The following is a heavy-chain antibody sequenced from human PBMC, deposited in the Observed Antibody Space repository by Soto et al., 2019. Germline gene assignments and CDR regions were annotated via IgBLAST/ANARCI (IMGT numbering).Heavy chain of an antibody. CDR2: ISAYNGNT. J-gene: IGHJ4*02. D-gene: IGHD3-9*01. V-gene: IGHV1-18*01. Sequence: GASVKVSCKASGYTFTSYGISWVRQAPGQGLEWMGWISAYNGNTNYAQKLQGRVTMTTDTSTSTAYMELRSLRSDDTAVYYCARVRILTGWPHLILEFDYWGQGTLVTVS. CDR1: GYTFTSYG. CDR3: ARVRILTGWPHLILEFDY.